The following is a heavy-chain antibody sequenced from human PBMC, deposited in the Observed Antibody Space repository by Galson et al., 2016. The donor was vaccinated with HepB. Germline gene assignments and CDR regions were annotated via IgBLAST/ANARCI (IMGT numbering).Heavy chain of an antibody. CDR3: ARVIAAFDI. Sequence: SLRLSCEASGFTFRSYWMHWVRQAPGKGLEWVARINSEASSTSYADSVKGRLTISRDTAKNTLYLQMNSLRAEDTAVYYCARVIAAFDIWGQGTMVTVSS. V-gene: IGHV3-74*01. CDR1: GFTFRSYW. J-gene: IGHJ3*02. CDR2: INSEASST. D-gene: IGHD3-16*02.